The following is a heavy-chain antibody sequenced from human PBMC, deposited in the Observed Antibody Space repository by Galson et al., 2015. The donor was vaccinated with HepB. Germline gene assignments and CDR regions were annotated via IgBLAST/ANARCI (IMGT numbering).Heavy chain of an antibody. Sequence: SLRLSCAASGFTFNTYAMAWVRQAPGKGLEGVSVISGGGGRTYHADSVKGRFTISRDNSKNTLFLQMNSLRAEDTAIYYCAKDYGITNYYSTTGGASTWTYNWFDLWGQGTRAPSPQ. D-gene: IGHD2-8*02. J-gene: IGHJ5*02. CDR1: GFTFNTYA. CDR3: AKDYGITNYYSTTGGASTWTYNWFDL. CDR2: ISGGGGRT. V-gene: IGHV3-23*01.